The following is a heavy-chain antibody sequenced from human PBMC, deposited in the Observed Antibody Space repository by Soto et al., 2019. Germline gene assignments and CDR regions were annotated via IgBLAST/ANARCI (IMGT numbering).Heavy chain of an antibody. J-gene: IGHJ6*02. V-gene: IGHV3-48*02. CDR2: ISGGSGTI. CDR3: ARDWTSSSWPYNYYGMDV. CDR1: GFIFSPYG. Sequence: EVQLVESGGGLAQPGGSLRLSCAASGFIFSPYGMNWVRQAPGKGLAWVSYISGGSGTIHYAASVKGRFAISRDNAKNSLYLQRNSLRDEDTAVYYCARDWTSSSWPYNYYGMDVCGQGTTVTVSS. D-gene: IGHD6-13*01.